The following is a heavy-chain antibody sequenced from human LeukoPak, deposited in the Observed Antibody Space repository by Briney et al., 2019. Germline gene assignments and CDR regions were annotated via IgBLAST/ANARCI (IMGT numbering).Heavy chain of an antibody. J-gene: IGHJ5*02. CDR2: ISGSGGST. D-gene: IGHD2-8*02. CDR3: AKPRTTGLGWAQFDP. CDR1: GFTFSSYA. Sequence: GGSLRLSCAASGFTFSSYAMSWVRQAPGKGLEWVSAISGSGGSTYYADSVKGRFTISRDNSKNTLYLQMNSLRPEDTAIYYCAKPRTTGLGWAQFDPWGQGTLVTVSS. V-gene: IGHV3-23*01.